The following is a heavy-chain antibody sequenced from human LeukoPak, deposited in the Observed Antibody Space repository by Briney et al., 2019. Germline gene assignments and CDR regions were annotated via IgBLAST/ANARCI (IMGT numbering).Heavy chain of an antibody. CDR2: ISSSDSTI. D-gene: IGHD4-17*01. CDR1: GFTFSDYY. Sequence: GGSLRLSCAASGFTFSDYYMSWIRQAPGKGLEWVSYISSSDSTIYYADSVKGRFTISRDNAKNSLYLQMNSLRAEDTAVYYCARVAINDYGDYFDYWGQGTLVTVSS. J-gene: IGHJ4*02. CDR3: ARVAINDYGDYFDY. V-gene: IGHV3-11*04.